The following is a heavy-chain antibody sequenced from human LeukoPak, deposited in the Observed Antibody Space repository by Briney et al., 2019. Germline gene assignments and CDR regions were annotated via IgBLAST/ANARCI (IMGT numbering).Heavy chain of an antibody. J-gene: IGHJ4*02. CDR3: ARLRDSSSYYFDY. Sequence: ASVKVSCKASGYTFTGYYIHWVQQAPGRGLEWMGWINPNSGGTNYAQTFQGRVTMTRDTSITTAYMELSSLRSDDTAVYYCARLRDSSSYYFDYWGQGTLVTVSS. V-gene: IGHV1-2*02. CDR2: INPNSGGT. CDR1: GYTFTGYY.